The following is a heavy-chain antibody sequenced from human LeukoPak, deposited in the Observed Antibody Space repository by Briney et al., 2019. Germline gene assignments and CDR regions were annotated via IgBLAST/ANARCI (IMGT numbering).Heavy chain of an antibody. J-gene: IGHJ4*02. CDR2: INPNSGGT. D-gene: IGHD3-16*02. Sequence: ASEKVSCKASGYTFTDYYIHWVRQAPGQALEWMGWINPNSGGTNYAQKFQGRVTMTRDTSISTAYMELSRLRSDDTAVYYCARVAPLRLGELSFLRFWDYWGQGTLVTVSS. CDR1: GYTFTDYY. V-gene: IGHV1-2*02. CDR3: ARVAPLRLGELSFLRFWDY.